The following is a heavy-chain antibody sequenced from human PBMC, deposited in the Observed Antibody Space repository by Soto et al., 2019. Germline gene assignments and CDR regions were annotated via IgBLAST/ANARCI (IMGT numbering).Heavy chain of an antibody. J-gene: IGHJ6*02. CDR2: IKQDGSEK. Sequence: PGGSLRLSCAASGFTFSSYWMSWVRQAPGKGLEWVANIKQDGSEKYYVDSVKGRFTISRDNAKNSLYLQMKSLRAEDTAVYYCARDVSGYCSSTSCFYGMDVWGQGTKVTVYS. CDR1: GFTFSSYW. V-gene: IGHV3-7*03. D-gene: IGHD2-2*01. CDR3: ARDVSGYCSSTSCFYGMDV.